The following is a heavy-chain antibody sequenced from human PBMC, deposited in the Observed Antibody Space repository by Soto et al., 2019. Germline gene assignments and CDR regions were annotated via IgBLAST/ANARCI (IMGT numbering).Heavy chain of an antibody. V-gene: IGHV2-5*02. CDR2: IYWDDDE. Sequence: QITLKESGPTLVKPTQTLTLTCTVSGFSLSTSGVGVGWIRQPPAKALEWLALIYWDDDERYSPSLRSRLTITKDTSKNQVVLTMTNVDPVDTATYYCADRRTSGDLDYGGQGTLVTVSS. CDR3: ADRRTSGDLDY. J-gene: IGHJ4*02. D-gene: IGHD2-8*01. CDR1: GFSLSTSGVG.